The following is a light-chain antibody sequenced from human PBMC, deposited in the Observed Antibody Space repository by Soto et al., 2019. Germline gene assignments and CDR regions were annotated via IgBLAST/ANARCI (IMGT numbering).Light chain of an antibody. Sequence: EIVLTQSPGTLSLSPGERATLSCRASQSVSSSYLAWYQPKPGQAPRLLIYGASSRATGIPDRFSGSGSGTDFTLTISRLEPEDVAVYDCQQYGSSPWTFGQGTKVEIK. CDR1: QSVSSSY. CDR3: QQYGSSPWT. V-gene: IGKV3-20*01. CDR2: GAS. J-gene: IGKJ1*01.